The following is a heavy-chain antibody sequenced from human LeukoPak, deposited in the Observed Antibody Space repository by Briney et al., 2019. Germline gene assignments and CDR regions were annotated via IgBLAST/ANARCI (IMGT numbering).Heavy chain of an antibody. V-gene: IGHV3-23*01. CDR3: AKSLVQLGVS. D-gene: IGHD2-2*01. CDR2: ISGSGGST. CDR1: GFTVISNY. Sequence: GGSLRLSCAASGFTVISNYMTWVRQAPGKGLEWVSAISGSGGSTYYADSVKGRFTISRDNSKNTLYLQMNSLRAEDTAVYYCAKSLVQLGVSWGQGTLVTVSS. J-gene: IGHJ4*02.